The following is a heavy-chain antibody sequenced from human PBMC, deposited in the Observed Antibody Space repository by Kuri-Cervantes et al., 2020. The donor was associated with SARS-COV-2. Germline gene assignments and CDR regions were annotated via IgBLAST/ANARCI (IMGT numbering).Heavy chain of an antibody. CDR3: ARDRSTVVTPDAFDI. CDR1: GFTVSSNY. V-gene: IGHV3-30-3*01. D-gene: IGHD4-23*01. Sequence: LSLTCAASGFTVSSNYMSWVRQAPGKGLEWVAVISYDGSNKYYADSVKGRFTISRDNSKNTLYLQMNSLRAEDTAVYYCARDRSTVVTPDAFDIWGQGTMVTVSS. J-gene: IGHJ3*02. CDR2: ISYDGSNK.